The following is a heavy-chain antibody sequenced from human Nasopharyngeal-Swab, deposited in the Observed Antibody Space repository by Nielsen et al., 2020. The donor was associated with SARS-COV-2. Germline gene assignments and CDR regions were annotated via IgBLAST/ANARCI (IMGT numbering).Heavy chain of an antibody. J-gene: IGHJ3*02. CDR3: AKERRATIFGAVDAFDI. D-gene: IGHD3-3*01. CDR2: ISGGGGRT. V-gene: IGHV3-23*01. CDR1: GFTFSSYA. Sequence: GESLKISCAASGFTFSSYALSWVRQAPGKGLEYISGGGGRTYYADSVKGRFTISRDNSKNTVYLQMNSLRAEDTAVYYSAKERRATIFGAVDAFDIWGQGTMVTVSP.